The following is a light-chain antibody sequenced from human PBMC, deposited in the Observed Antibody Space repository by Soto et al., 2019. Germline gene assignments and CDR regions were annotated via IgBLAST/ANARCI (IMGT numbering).Light chain of an antibody. V-gene: IGKV3-11*01. CDR3: QHRRSWPLT. J-gene: IGKJ4*01. Sequence: EIMLTQSPATLSLSPGERVTLSCRASQSVDIYLAWYQQKPGQPPRLLIYDASNRATGIPARFSGSGYGTDFTLTISNLEPEDFAVYYCQHRRSWPLTFGGGTEVEIK. CDR1: QSVDIY. CDR2: DAS.